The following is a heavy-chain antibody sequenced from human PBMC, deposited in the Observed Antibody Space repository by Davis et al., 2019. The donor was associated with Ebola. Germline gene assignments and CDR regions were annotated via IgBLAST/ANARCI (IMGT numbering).Heavy chain of an antibody. V-gene: IGHV4-34*01. J-gene: IGHJ6*03. CDR1: GGSFSGYY. CDR3: ASVASGYYYYYMDV. CDR2: INHSGST. Sequence: MPSETLSLTCAVYGGSFSGYYWSWIRQPPGKGLEWIGEINHSGSTNYNPSLKSRVTISVDTSKNQFSLKLSSVTAADTAVYYCASVASGYYYYYMDVWGKGTTVTVSS. D-gene: IGHD3-10*01.